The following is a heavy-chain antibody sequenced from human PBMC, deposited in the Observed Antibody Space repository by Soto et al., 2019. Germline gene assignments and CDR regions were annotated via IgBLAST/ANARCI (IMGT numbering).Heavy chain of an antibody. Sequence: QVQLVQSGAEVKKPGSSVTVSCKASGGTFSSYAISWVRQAPGQGLEWMGGIIPLIGTANYAQNFQGRITINEDESTRTAYMELSSLRYDDTAVYYWARIGPNVWSGYRPSEGNDYGGQGTLVPVSS. V-gene: IGHV1-69*01. CDR1: GGTFSSYA. CDR3: ARIGPNVWSGYRPSEGNDY. D-gene: IGHD3-3*01. CDR2: IIPLIGTA. J-gene: IGHJ4*02.